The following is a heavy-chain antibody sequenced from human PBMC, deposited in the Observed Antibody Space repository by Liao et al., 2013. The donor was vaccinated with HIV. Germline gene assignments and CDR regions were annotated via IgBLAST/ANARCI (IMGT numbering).Heavy chain of an antibody. J-gene: IGHJ4*02. D-gene: IGHD4-17*01. V-gene: IGHV4-4*07. CDR3: ARDPAYYGDYVGGAPEAAYYFDY. CDR1: GGSISSYY. CDR2: IYTSGST. Sequence: QVQLQESGPGLVKPSETLSLTCTVSGGSISSYYWSWIRQPAGKGLEWIGRIYTSGSTNYNPSLKSRVTMSVDTSKNQFSLRLSSVTAADTAVYYCARDPAYYGDYVGGAPEAAYYFDYWGQGTLVTVSS.